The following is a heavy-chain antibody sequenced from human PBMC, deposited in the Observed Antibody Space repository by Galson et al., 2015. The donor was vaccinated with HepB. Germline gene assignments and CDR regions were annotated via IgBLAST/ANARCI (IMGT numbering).Heavy chain of an antibody. CDR1: GFTFSSYS. D-gene: IGHD6-13*01. J-gene: IGHJ6*02. CDR3: ARENSTEYYYYGMDV. Sequence: SLRLSCAASGFTFSSYSMNWVRQAPGKGLEWVSSISSSSSYIYYADSVKGRFTISRDNAKNSLYLQMNSLRAEGTAVYYCARENSTEYYYYGMDVWGQGTTVTVSS. V-gene: IGHV3-21*01. CDR2: ISSSSSYI.